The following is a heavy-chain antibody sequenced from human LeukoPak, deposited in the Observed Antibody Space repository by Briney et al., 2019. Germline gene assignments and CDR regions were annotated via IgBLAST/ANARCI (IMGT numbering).Heavy chain of an antibody. V-gene: IGHV3-30*02. CDR1: GFTFSSYG. CDR2: IRYDGSNK. Sequence: TGGSLRLSCAASGFTFSSYGMHWVRQAPGKGLEWVAFIRYDGSNKYYADSVKGRFTISRDNAKNSLYLQMDSLRAEDTAVYYCARDPQPYCSSTSCYTPFDYWGQGTLVTVSS. D-gene: IGHD2-2*02. CDR3: ARDPQPYCSSTSCYTPFDY. J-gene: IGHJ4*02.